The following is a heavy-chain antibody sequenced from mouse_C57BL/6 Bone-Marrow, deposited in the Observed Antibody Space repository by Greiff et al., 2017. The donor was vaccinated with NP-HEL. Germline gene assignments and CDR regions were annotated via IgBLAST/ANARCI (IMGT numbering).Heavy chain of an antibody. V-gene: IGHV1-82*01. J-gene: IGHJ3*01. Sequence: QVQLQQSGPELVKPGASVKISCKASGYAFSSSWMNWVKQRPGKGLEWIGRIYPGDGDTNYNGKFKGKATLTADKSTSTAYMQLSSLTSEDSAVYFCARGGNYVGAYWGQGTLVTVSA. CDR3: ARGGNYVGAY. D-gene: IGHD1-1*01. CDR1: GYAFSSSW. CDR2: IYPGDGDT.